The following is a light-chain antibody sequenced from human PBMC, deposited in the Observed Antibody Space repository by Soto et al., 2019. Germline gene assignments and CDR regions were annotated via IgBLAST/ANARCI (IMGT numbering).Light chain of an antibody. CDR1: QSVSSSN. V-gene: IGKV3-20*01. CDR2: GAS. Sequence: EIVLTQSPGTLSLSPGDRATLYFRSSQSVSSSNLAWYQQKRGQSPRLLIYGASSRATGIPDRFSGSGSGPDFTLTISRLEPEDFAVYFCQHYGSSPWTFGQGTKVDI. CDR3: QHYGSSPWT. J-gene: IGKJ1*01.